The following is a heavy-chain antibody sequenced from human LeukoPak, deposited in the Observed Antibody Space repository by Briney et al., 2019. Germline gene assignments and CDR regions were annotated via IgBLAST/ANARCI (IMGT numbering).Heavy chain of an antibody. CDR1: GFTFSSYA. CDR3: ARDSHKFDSSGYYPDAFDI. V-gene: IGHV3-23*01. CDR2: ISGSGGST. J-gene: IGHJ3*02. D-gene: IGHD3-22*01. Sequence: PGGSLRLSCAASGFTFSSYAMSWVRQDPGKGLEWVSAISGSGGSTYYADSVKGRFTIPRDNAKKSLYLQMHSLRAEDTAVYYCARDSHKFDSSGYYPDAFDIWGQGTMVTVSS.